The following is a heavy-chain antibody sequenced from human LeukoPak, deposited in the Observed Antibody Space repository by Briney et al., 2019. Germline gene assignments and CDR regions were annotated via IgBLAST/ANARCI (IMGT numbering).Heavy chain of an antibody. V-gene: IGHV3-48*03. CDR2: ITSSGGAI. J-gene: IGHJ4*02. CDR3: ARDWSHGLDY. CDR1: GFTFSSYG. Sequence: QSGGSLRLSCAASGFTFSSYGMNWVRQAPGKGLEWVSYITSSGGAIYYADSVKGRFTISRDNAKNSLYLQMNSLRAEDTAVYYCARDWSHGLDYWGQGTLVTVSS.